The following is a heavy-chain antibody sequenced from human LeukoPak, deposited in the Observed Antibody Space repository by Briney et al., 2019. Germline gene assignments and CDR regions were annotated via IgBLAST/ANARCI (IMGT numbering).Heavy chain of an antibody. Sequence: SETLSLTCTVSGASISTNSYYWGWIRQPPGKGLEWIGSIYHSGSTYYNPSLESRVTISVDTSKNQFSLKLSSVTAADTAVYYCARGGYSYGYRGDFDYWGQGTLVTVSS. D-gene: IGHD5-18*01. CDR3: ARGGYSYGYRGDFDY. CDR2: IYHSGST. V-gene: IGHV4-39*07. CDR1: GASISTNSYY. J-gene: IGHJ4*02.